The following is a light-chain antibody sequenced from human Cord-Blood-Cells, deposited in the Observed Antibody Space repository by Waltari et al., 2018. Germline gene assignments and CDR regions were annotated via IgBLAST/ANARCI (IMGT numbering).Light chain of an antibody. CDR3: SSYAGSNNWVV. V-gene: IGLV2-8*01. CDR1: SSDVGGYNY. J-gene: IGLJ2*01. Sequence: QSALTQSPSASGSPGQSVTISCTGTSSDVGGYNYVSWYQQHPGKAPKLMIYEVSKRPSGVPDRFSGSKSGNTASLTVSGLQAEDEADYYCSSYAGSNNWVVFGGGTKLTVL. CDR2: EVS.